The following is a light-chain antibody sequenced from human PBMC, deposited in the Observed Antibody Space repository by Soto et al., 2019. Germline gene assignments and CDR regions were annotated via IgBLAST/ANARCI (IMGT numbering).Light chain of an antibody. J-gene: IGKJ4*01. Sequence: IVLTQSPGTLSLSPGERATLSCRASQSVSSNYLAWYQQKPGQAPRLLIFGASTRATGIPARFSGSGSGTDFTLTISSLEPEDFAVYYCQQRSNWPLLTFGGGTKVDI. CDR2: GAS. CDR3: QQRSNWPLLT. V-gene: IGKV3-11*01. CDR1: QSVSSNY.